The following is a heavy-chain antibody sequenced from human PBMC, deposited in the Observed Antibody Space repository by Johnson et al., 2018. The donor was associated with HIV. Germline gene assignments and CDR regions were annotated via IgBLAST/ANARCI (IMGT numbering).Heavy chain of an antibody. J-gene: IGHJ3*02. CDR1: GFTFSSYG. D-gene: IGHD1-26*01. CDR3: ARVRVGAFDI. V-gene: IGHV3-23*04. CDR2: ISGSGGST. Sequence: VQLVESGGGVVQRGGSLRVSCAASGFTFSSYGLSWVRQAPGKGLEWVSAISGSGGSTFYADTMKGRFTISRDNSKNALYLQMNSLRAEETAVYYCARVRVGAFDIWGQGTMVTVSS.